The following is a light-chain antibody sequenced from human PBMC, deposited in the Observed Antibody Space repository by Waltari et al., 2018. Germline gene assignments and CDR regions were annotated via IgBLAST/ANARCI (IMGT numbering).Light chain of an antibody. CDR1: QSISTW. V-gene: IGKV1-5*03. CDR2: KAS. J-gene: IGKJ2*01. Sequence: DIQMTQSPSTLSASVGDRITITCRASQSISTWLAWYQQKPGKAPKLLIYKASNLEMGVPSRFSGSGSGTEFTLTISSLQPDDFATYYCQQLNSFPRTFGQGTRLEIK. CDR3: QQLNSFPRT.